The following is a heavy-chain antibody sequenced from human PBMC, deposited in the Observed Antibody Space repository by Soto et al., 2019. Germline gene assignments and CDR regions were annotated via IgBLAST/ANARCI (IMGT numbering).Heavy chain of an antibody. CDR3: AKGGGGDHGD. CDR2: ITTSGART. V-gene: IGHV3-23*01. CDR1: GFTFSSSD. J-gene: IGHJ4*02. Sequence: EVQLLDSGGGLVQPGGSLRLSCEASGFTFSSSDMCWVRQAPGKGLEWISSITTSGARTFYADSVKGRFTISRDNSKNTLYLQMNSRGVDDPAVFFCAKGGGGDHGDWGQGSPVAVSS. D-gene: IGHD3-16*01.